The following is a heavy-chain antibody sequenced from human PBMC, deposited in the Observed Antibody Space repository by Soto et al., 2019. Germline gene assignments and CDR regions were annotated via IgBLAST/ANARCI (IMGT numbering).Heavy chain of an antibody. CDR1: GGSISSYY. CDR2: IYYSGST. V-gene: IGHV4-59*12. CDR3: RSSSAYSQSPDY. J-gene: IGHJ4*02. D-gene: IGHD3-22*01. Sequence: PSETLSLTCTVSGGSISSYYWSWIRQPPGKKLEWIGHIYYSGSTNYSPSFQGHVTISTDKSITTAYLQWSSLKASDTAMYYCRSSSAYSQSPDYWGQGTLVTVSS.